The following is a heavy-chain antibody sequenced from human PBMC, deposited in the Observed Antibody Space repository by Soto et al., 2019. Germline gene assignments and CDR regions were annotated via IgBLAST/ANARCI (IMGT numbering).Heavy chain of an antibody. V-gene: IGHV4-59*08. Sequence: SETLSLTCTVSGGSISSYYWSWIRQPPGKGLEWIGYIYYSGSTNYNPSLKSRVTISVDTSKNQFSLKLSSVTAADTAVYYCARHYSSSSSEWFDPWGQGTLVTVSS. D-gene: IGHD6-13*01. CDR3: ARHYSSSSSEWFDP. CDR1: GGSISSYY. CDR2: IYYSGST. J-gene: IGHJ5*02.